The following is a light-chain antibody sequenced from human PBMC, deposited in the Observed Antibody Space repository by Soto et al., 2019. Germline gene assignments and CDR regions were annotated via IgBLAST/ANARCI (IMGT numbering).Light chain of an antibody. CDR1: SSNIGRNY. CDR2: DND. J-gene: IGLJ2*01. V-gene: IGLV1-51*01. CDR3: GAWDNSLSVVV. Sequence: QSVLTQPPSVSAAPGQKVTISCSGSSSNIGRNYVSWYQHLPGTAPKLLIYDNDMRPSGIPDRFSGSKSGTSATLGITGLQTGDEADYYCGAWDNSLSVVVFGGGTKLTVL.